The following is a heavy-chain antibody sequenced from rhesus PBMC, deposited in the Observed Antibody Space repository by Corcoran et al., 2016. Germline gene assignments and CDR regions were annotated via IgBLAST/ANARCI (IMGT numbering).Heavy chain of an antibody. Sequence: QVQLVQSGAEVKKPGSSVKVSCKASGYTFTDYYMHWVRQAPRQGLEWMGLINPYNGNTKNAQKFQGRVTMTKETSTSTAYMELSSLRSEDTAVYYCAREGVYTVTMFDYWGQGVLVTVSS. D-gene: IGHD4-23*01. J-gene: IGHJ4*01. CDR2: INPYNGNT. CDR1: GYTFTDYY. V-gene: IGHV1S2*01. CDR3: AREGVYTVTMFDY.